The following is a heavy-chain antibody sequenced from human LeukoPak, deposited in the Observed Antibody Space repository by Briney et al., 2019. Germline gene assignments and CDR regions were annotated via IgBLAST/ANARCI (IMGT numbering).Heavy chain of an antibody. CDR3: ARDRYYDSSGYYTYHAFDI. CDR1: GYTFTGYY. CDR2: INPNSGGT. D-gene: IGHD3-22*01. V-gene: IGHV1-2*02. J-gene: IGHJ3*02. Sequence: ASVKVSCMASGYTFTGYYMRWVRQAPGQGLEWMGWINPNSGGTNYAQKFQGRVTMTRDTSISTAYMELSRLRSDDTAVYYCARDRYYDSSGYYTYHAFDIRGQGTMVTVSS.